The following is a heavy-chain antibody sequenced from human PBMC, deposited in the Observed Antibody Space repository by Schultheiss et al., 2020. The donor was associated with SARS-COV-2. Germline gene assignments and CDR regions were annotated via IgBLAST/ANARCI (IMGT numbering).Heavy chain of an antibody. J-gene: IGHJ6*02. Sequence: GGSLRLSCAASGFTFSSYAMHWVRQAPGKGLEWVAVIWYDGSNKYYADSVKGRFTISRDNAKNTLYLQMNSLRAEDTAVYYCAKERSAAHRSYYYYGMDVWGQGTTVTVSS. CDR1: GFTFSSYA. D-gene: IGHD6-13*01. CDR2: IWYDGSNK. CDR3: AKERSAAHRSYYYYGMDV. V-gene: IGHV3-30*01.